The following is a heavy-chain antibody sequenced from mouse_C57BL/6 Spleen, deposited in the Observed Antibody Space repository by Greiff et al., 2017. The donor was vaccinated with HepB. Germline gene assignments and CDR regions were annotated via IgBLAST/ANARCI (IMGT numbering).Heavy chain of an antibody. D-gene: IGHD2-5*01. Sequence: EVKLQESGGGLVKPGGSLKLSCAASGFTFSSYAMSWVRQTPEKRLEWVATISDGGSYTYYPDNVKGRFTISRDNAKNNLYLQMSHLKSEDTAMYYWARDGFSNYPHYAMDYWGQGTSVTVSS. V-gene: IGHV5-4*01. J-gene: IGHJ4*01. CDR2: ISDGGSYT. CDR3: ARDGFSNYPHYAMDY. CDR1: GFTFSSYA.